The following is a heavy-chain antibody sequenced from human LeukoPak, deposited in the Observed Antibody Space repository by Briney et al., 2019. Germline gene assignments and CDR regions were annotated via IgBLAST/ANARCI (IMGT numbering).Heavy chain of an antibody. D-gene: IGHD4-17*01. CDR2: TRYDGSNK. Sequence: PGGSLRLSCAASGFTFSSCGVHWVRQAPGKGLEWVAFTRYDGSNKYYADSVKGRFTISRDNAKNSLYLQMNSLRAEDTAVYYCARELDYGDYAQAFDIWGQGTMVTVSS. J-gene: IGHJ3*02. CDR1: GFTFSSCG. V-gene: IGHV3-30*02. CDR3: ARELDYGDYAQAFDI.